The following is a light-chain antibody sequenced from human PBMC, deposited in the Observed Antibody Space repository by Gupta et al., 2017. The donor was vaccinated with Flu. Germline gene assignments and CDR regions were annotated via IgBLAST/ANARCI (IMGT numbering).Light chain of an antibody. CDR2: DVS. J-gene: IGLJ1*01. CDR3: SSYTSSSTLGV. Sequence: QSALHQPASVSGYPGQSTTISCTGTSSDVGGYNYDSWYQQHPGKAPKLMIYDVSNRPSGVSNRFSGSKSGNTASLTISGPQAEDEADYYCSSYTSSSTLGVFGTGTKVTVL. CDR1: SSDVGGYNY. V-gene: IGLV2-14*01.